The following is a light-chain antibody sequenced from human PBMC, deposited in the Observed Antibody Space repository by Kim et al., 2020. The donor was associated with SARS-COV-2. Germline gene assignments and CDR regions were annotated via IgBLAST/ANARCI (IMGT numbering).Light chain of an antibody. CDR1: QALKNE. CDR3: RQHQSFPFT. J-gene: IGKJ4*01. CDR2: RVS. V-gene: IGKV1-17*02. Sequence: DILMTQFPSTLSASVGDRVTITCRTSQALKNELGWYQQKPGKAPKRLIHRVSNLQSGVPTRFSGSGSGSEFTLTITNLQPEDFATYFCRQHQSFPFTFGGGTKLEI.